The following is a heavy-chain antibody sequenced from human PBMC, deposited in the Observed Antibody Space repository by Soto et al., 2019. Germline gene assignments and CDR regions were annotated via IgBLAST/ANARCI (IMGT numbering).Heavy chain of an antibody. CDR2: INPSGGST. J-gene: IGHJ4*02. Sequence: ASVKVSCKASRGSFSSSAIIWVRQAPGQGLEWMGIINPSGGSTSYAQKFQGRVTMTRDTSTSTVYMELSSLRSEDTAVYYCARDHNSSGYSNFDYWGQGTLVTVSS. V-gene: IGHV1-46*01. CDR3: ARDHNSSGYSNFDY. D-gene: IGHD3-22*01. CDR1: RGSFSSSA.